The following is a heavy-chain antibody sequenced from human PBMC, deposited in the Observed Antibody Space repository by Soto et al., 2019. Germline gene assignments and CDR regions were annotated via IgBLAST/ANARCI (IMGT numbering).Heavy chain of an antibody. CDR1: GYTLTELS. J-gene: IGHJ3*02. CDR2: FDPEDGET. Sequence: ASVKVSCKVSGYTLTELSMHWVRQAPGKGLEWMGSFDPEDGETIYAQKFQGRVTMTEDTSTDTAYMELSSLRSEDTAVYYCATGRSVGATTDAFDIWGQGTMVTVS. CDR3: ATGRSVGATTDAFDI. D-gene: IGHD1-26*01. V-gene: IGHV1-24*01.